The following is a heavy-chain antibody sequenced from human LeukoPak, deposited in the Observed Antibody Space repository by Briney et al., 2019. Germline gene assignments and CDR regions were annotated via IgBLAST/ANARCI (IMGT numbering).Heavy chain of an antibody. D-gene: IGHD4-11*01. CDR3: TRVEETATTAAIIRKYSYYYYYMDV. V-gene: IGHV3-7*01. CDR2: IKQDGSEK. CDR1: GFTFSTYR. J-gene: IGHJ6*03. Sequence: GGSLRLSCAASGFTFSTYRMSWVRQAPGKGLEWVANIKQDGSEKHYVDSVKGRFTISRDNAKNSLYLQMSSLRAEDTAVYYCTRVEETATTAAIIRKYSYYYYYMDVWGKGNTVTISS.